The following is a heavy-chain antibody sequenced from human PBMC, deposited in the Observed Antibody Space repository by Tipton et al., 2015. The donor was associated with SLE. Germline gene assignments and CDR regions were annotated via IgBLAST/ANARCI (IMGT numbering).Heavy chain of an antibody. D-gene: IGHD6-13*01. V-gene: IGHV1-46*01. J-gene: IGHJ4*02. CDR1: GYTFTSYY. CDR2: INPGSGTT. CDR3: ARGRRAAAGQYSDY. Sequence: QVQLVQSGAEVKKPGASVKVSCKASGYTFTSYYMHWVRQAPGQGLEGMGIINPGSGTTTYAQKFQGRVTMTRDTSTTTVYVELSSLRSEDTAIYYCARGRRAAAGQYSDYWGQGTLVTVSS.